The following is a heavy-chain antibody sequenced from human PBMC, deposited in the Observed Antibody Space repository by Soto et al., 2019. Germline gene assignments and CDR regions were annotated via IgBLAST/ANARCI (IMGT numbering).Heavy chain of an antibody. J-gene: IGHJ4*02. Sequence: GASVKVSCKASGGTFSSYAISWVRQARGQGLEWMGGIIPIFGTANYAQKFQGRVTITADKSTSTAYMELSSLRSEDTAVYYCARDRGDGYNLGYWGQGTLVTVSS. CDR2: IIPIFGTA. V-gene: IGHV1-69*06. D-gene: IGHD5-12*01. CDR1: GGTFSSYA. CDR3: ARDRGDGYNLGY.